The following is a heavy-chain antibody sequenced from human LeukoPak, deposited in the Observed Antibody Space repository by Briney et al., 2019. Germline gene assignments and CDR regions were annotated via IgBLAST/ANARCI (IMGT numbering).Heavy chain of an antibody. V-gene: IGHV1-3*01. Sequence: ASVKVSCKASGYTFTSYAMHWVRQAPGQRLEWMGWINAGNGNTKYSQKFQARVTITRDTSASTAYMELSSLRSEDTAVYYCARSLGIAVAGNFDYWGQGTLVTVSS. CDR1: GYTFTSYA. D-gene: IGHD6-19*01. CDR2: INAGNGNT. J-gene: IGHJ4*02. CDR3: ARSLGIAVAGNFDY.